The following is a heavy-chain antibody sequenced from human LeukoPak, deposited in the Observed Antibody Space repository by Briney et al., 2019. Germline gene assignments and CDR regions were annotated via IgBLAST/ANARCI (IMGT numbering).Heavy chain of an antibody. CDR1: GLIFSGSA. CDR2: MRSKANNYAT. D-gene: IGHD6-13*01. J-gene: IGHJ5*02. CDR3: TSQAGYSSSWET. V-gene: IGHV3-73*01. Sequence: LPGGSLRLSCAASGLIFSGSAMHWVRQAPGKGLEWVGRMRSKANNYATGYATSVIGRFTISRDDSKNTRYLEMNSLKIEDTAVYFCTSQAGYSSSWETWGQGTLVTVSS.